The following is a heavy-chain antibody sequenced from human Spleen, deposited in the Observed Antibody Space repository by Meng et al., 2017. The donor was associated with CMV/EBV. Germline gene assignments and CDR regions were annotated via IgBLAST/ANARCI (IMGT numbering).Heavy chain of an antibody. CDR1: GFTFDDYA. D-gene: IGHD3-16*01. J-gene: IGHJ6*02. Sequence: SLKISCTASGFTFDDYAMHWVRLAPGKGLEWVSTITWNGQSTGYADSVKGRFTISRDNSKNTLYLQMNSLRAEDTAVYYCAREQNVGDYYYYGMDVWGQGTTVTVSS. CDR2: ITWNGQST. V-gene: IGHV3-9*01. CDR3: AREQNVGDYYYYGMDV.